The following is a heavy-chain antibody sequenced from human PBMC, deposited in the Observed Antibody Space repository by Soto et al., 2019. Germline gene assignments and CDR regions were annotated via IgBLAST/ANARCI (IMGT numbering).Heavy chain of an antibody. CDR2: IIPIFGTA. CDR3: ARSRACTNGVCYISDYYYYGMDV. J-gene: IGHJ6*02. Sequence: QVQLVQSGAEVKKPGSSVKVSCKASGGTFSSYAISWVRQAPGQGLEWMGGIIPIFGTANYAQKFQGRGTITADESTSTAYMELSSLRSEDTAVYYCARSRACTNGVCYISDYYYYGMDVWGQGTTVTVSS. D-gene: IGHD2-8*01. CDR1: GGTFSSYA. V-gene: IGHV1-69*01.